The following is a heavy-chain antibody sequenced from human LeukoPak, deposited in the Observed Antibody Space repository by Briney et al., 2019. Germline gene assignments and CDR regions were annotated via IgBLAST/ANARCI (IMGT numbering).Heavy chain of an antibody. Sequence: SQTLSLTCTVSGGSTSSGDYYWSWIRQPPGKGLEGIGYIYYSGSTYYNPSLKSRVTISVDTSKYQFSLKLSSVTAADTAVYYCARGGLLDFWSGSLDYWGQGTLVTVSS. CDR3: ARGGLLDFWSGSLDY. V-gene: IGHV4-30-4*08. J-gene: IGHJ4*02. D-gene: IGHD3-3*01. CDR2: IYYSGST. CDR1: GGSTSSGDYY.